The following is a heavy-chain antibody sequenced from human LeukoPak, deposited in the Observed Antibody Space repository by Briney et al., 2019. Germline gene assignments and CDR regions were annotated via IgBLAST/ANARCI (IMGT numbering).Heavy chain of an antibody. J-gene: IGHJ6*04. D-gene: IGHD2-2*01. CDR3: AKDKDPAAIAIMDV. Sequence: PGGSLRLSCATSGFTFESYGMHWVRQTPGKGLEWVAFIRHDGSNKWYADSVKGRFTVSRDNSKNSLYLQMNSLRTEDTALYYCAKDKDPAAIAIMDVWGKGTTVTVSS. CDR2: IRHDGSNK. CDR1: GFTFESYG. V-gene: IGHV3-30*02.